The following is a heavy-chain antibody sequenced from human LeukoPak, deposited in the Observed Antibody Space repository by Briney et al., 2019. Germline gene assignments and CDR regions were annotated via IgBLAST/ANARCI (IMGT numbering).Heavy chain of an antibody. CDR1: GGSISSSSYY. Sequence: SETLSLTCTVSGGSISSSSYYRGWIRQPPGKGLEWIGSIYYSGSTYYNPSLKSRVTISVDTSKNQFSLKLSSVTAADTAVCYCAGNLGYCSGGSCYDWFDPWGQGTLVTVSS. J-gene: IGHJ5*02. V-gene: IGHV4-39*07. D-gene: IGHD2-15*01. CDR3: AGNLGYCSGGSCYDWFDP. CDR2: IYYSGST.